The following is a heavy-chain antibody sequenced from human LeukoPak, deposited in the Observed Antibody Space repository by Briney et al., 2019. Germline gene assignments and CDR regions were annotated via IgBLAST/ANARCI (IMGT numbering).Heavy chain of an antibody. CDR1: GFTFSDYY. V-gene: IGHV3-11*01. Sequence: GGSLRLSCAASGFTFSDYYMSWIRQAPGKGLEWVSYITSSGSTIYYADSVKGRFTISRDNAKNSLYLQVNSLRAEDTAVYYCAKPSCSSTSCSPSFYYYGMDVWGQGTTVTVSS. D-gene: IGHD2-2*01. J-gene: IGHJ6*02. CDR3: AKPSCSSTSCSPSFYYYGMDV. CDR2: ITSSGSTI.